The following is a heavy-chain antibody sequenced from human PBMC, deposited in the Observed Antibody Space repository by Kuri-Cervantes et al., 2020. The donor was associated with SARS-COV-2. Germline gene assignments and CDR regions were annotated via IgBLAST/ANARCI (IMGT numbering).Heavy chain of an antibody. V-gene: IGHV3-21*01. J-gene: IGHJ4*02. CDR2: ISSSSYI. Sequence: ETLSLTCAASGFTFSSYSMNWVRQAPGKGLEWVSSISSSSYIYYADSVKGRFTISGDNAKNSLYLQMNSLRAEDTAVYYCARDSGSDYWGQGTLVTVSS. CDR1: GFTFSSYS. CDR3: ARDSGSDY. D-gene: IGHD3-10*01.